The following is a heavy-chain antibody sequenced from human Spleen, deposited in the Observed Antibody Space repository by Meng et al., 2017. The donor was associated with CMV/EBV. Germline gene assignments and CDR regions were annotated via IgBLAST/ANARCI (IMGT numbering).Heavy chain of an antibody. V-gene: IGHV3-66*02. J-gene: IGHJ4*02. CDR2: FYRGGST. D-gene: IGHD1-14*01. CDR3: ASIRFNSPRY. Sequence: GGSLRLSCAASGFAASYNYMSWVRQAPGKGLQWVSVFYRGGSTYYADSVKGRFTISSDNSGDTLYLQMNSLKPEDTGVYYCASIRFNSPRYWGQGTLVTVSS. CDR1: GFAASYNY.